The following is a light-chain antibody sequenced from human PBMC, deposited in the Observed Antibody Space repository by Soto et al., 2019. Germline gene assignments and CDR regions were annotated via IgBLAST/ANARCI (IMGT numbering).Light chain of an antibody. V-gene: IGKV3-11*01. Sequence: PGERATLSCMASQSVSNYLAWYQQKPGQTPRLLIYDASNRSAGIPAGFSGSGSGTDLTLTISSLEPEDFAVYYCQQRSNWPLTFGGGTKVDIK. CDR3: QQRSNWPLT. J-gene: IGKJ4*01. CDR2: DAS. CDR1: QSVSNY.